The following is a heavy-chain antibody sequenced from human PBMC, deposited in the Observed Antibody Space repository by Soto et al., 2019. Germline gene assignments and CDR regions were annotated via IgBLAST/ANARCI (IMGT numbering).Heavy chain of an antibody. J-gene: IGHJ4*02. CDR1: GGSISSGGYY. CDR2: IYYIGST. CDR3: ARDKITGLFDY. Sequence: PSETLSLTCTVSGGSISSGGYYWSWIRQHPGKGLEWIGYIYYIGSTYYNPSLKSRVTISVDTSKNQFSLKLTSVTAADTALYYCARDKITGLFDYWGQGTLVTVSS. D-gene: IGHD2-8*02. V-gene: IGHV4-31*03.